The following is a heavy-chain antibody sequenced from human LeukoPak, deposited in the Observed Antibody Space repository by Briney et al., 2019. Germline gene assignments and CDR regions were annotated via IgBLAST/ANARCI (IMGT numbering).Heavy chain of an antibody. CDR3: ARDPRYSSSSRAFDI. CDR1: GYTFTGYY. CDR2: INPNSGGT. Sequence: ASVKVSCKASGYTFTGYYMHWVRQAPGQGLEWMGWINPNSGGTNYAQKFQGRVTMTRDTSISTAYMELSRLRSDDTAVYYCARDPRYSSSSRAFDIWGQGTMVTVSS. J-gene: IGHJ3*02. D-gene: IGHD6-6*01. V-gene: IGHV1-2*02.